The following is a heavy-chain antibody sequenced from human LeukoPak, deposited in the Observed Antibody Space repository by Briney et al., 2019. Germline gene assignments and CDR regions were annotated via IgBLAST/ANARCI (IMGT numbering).Heavy chain of an antibody. CDR3: ARHYYGSGSYLLLDY. CDR1: GGSISSSNYY. CDR2: INHSGST. J-gene: IGHJ4*02. D-gene: IGHD3-10*01. V-gene: IGHV4-39*07. Sequence: PSDTLSLTCTVSGGSISSSNYYWGWIRQPPGKGLEWIGEINHSGSTNYNPSLKSRVTISVDTSKNQFSLKLSSVTAADTAVYYCARHYYGSGSYLLLDYWGQGTLVTVSS.